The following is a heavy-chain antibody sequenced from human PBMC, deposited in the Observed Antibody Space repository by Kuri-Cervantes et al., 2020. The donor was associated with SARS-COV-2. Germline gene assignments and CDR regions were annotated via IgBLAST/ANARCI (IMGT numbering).Heavy chain of an antibody. CDR2: IYTSGST. CDR1: GGSISSGSYY. Sequence: LRLSCTVSGGSISSGSYYWSWIRQPAGKGLEWIGRIYTSGSTNYNPSLKSRVTISVDTSKNQFSLKLSSVTAADTAVYYCARETQQFDYWGQGTLVTVSS. D-gene: IGHD1/OR15-1a*01. CDR3: ARETQQFDY. J-gene: IGHJ4*02. V-gene: IGHV4-61*02.